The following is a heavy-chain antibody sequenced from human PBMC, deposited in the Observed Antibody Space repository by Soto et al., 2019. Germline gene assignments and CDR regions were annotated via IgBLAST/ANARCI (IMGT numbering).Heavy chain of an antibody. CDR3: ARDLGGQQGRWFDP. CDR1: GGSISSSNW. V-gene: IGHV4-4*02. J-gene: IGHJ5*02. CDR2: IYHSGST. Sequence: LSLTCAVSGGSISSSNWWSWVRQPPGKGLEWIGEIYHSGSTNYNPSLKSRVTISVDKSKNQFSLKLSSVTAADTAVYYCARDLGGQQGRWFDPWGQGTLVTVSS. D-gene: IGHD6-13*01.